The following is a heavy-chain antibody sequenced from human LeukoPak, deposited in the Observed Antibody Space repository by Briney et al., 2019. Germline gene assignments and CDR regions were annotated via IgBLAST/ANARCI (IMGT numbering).Heavy chain of an antibody. V-gene: IGHV3-23*01. Sequence: PGGSLRLSCAASGFTFNIYAMNWVRQASGKGLEWVSTISGSGSSTYYADSVKGGFTISRDNSKNTLHLQMNSLRAEDTAVYFCAKDQHGYDKPIDYWGQGTLVTVSS. J-gene: IGHJ4*02. CDR3: AKDQHGYDKPIDY. D-gene: IGHD5-12*01. CDR1: GFTFNIYA. CDR2: ISGSGSST.